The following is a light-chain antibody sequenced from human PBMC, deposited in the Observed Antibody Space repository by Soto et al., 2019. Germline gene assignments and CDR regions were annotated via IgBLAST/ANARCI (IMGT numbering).Light chain of an antibody. Sequence: QSALTQPRSVSGSPGQSVTVSCTGTSSDVGAYHYVTWYQHHPGKAPKLIISDVNKRPSGVPDRFSGSKSGNTASLTISGLQAEDEADYYCCSFAGRVFVFGTGTKVTVL. CDR3: CSFAGRVFV. J-gene: IGLJ1*01. CDR1: SSDVGAYHY. V-gene: IGLV2-11*01. CDR2: DVN.